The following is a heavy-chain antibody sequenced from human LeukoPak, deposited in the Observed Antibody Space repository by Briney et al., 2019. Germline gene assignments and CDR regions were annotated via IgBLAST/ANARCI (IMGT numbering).Heavy chain of an antibody. J-gene: IGHJ6*03. Sequence: ASVKVSCKASGYTFTGYYMRWVRQAPGQGLEWMGWINPNSGGTNYAQKFQGRVTMTRDTSISTAYMELSRLRSDDTAVYYCARVSVGGYYMDVWGKGTTVTISS. D-gene: IGHD3-16*01. CDR1: GYTFTGYY. V-gene: IGHV1-2*02. CDR3: ARVSVGGYYMDV. CDR2: INPNSGGT.